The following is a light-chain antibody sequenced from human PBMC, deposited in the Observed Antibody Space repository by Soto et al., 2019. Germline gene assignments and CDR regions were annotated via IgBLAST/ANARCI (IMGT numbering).Light chain of an antibody. CDR3: QQTYNTPVT. CDR1: QSISGY. J-gene: IGKJ3*01. V-gene: IGKV1-39*01. CDR2: GAS. Sequence: DLQMTQSPASLSASVGDRVTITCRASQSISGYLNWYLQKPGKAPKHLIYGASTLQSGVPSRFTGSGSETSFTLTISSLQPEDFGTYYCQQTYNTPVTFGPGTKVDI.